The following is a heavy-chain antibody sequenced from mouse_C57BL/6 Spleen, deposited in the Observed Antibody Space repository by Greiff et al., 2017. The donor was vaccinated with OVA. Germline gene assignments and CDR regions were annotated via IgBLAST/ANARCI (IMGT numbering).Heavy chain of an antibody. CDR3: KGNGLPPWFAY. CDR2: IDPETGGT. Sequence: QVQLQQSGAELVRPGASVTLSCKASGYTFTDYEMHWVKQTPVHGLEWIGAIDPETGGTAYNQKFKGKAILTADKSSSTAYMELRSLTSEDSAVYYCKGNGLPPWFAYWGQGTLVTVSA. V-gene: IGHV1-15*01. D-gene: IGHD2-2*01. J-gene: IGHJ3*01. CDR1: GYTFTDYE.